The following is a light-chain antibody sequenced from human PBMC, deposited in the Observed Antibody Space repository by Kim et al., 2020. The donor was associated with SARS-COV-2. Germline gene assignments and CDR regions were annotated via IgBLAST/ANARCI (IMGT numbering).Light chain of an antibody. CDR2: DAS. V-gene: IGKV3-11*01. J-gene: IGKJ5*01. CDR3: QERNYWPPGT. Sequence: EIVLTQSPATLSLSPGEGATLSCRASQSVSIYLAWYQQRPGQAPRLLIYDASNRATGIPARFSGSGSGTDFTLTISSLEPEDFAVYYCQERNYWPPGTFGQGTRLEIK. CDR1: QSVSIY.